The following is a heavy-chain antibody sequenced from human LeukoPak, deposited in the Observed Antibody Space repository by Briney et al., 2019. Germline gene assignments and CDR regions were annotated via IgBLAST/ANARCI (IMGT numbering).Heavy chain of an antibody. CDR3: ASYSGYDYVIFDY. V-gene: IGHV1-3*01. Sequence: KFQGRVTITRDTSASTAYMELSSLRSEDTAVYYCASYSGYDYVIFDYWGQGTLVTASS. J-gene: IGHJ4*02. D-gene: IGHD5-12*01.